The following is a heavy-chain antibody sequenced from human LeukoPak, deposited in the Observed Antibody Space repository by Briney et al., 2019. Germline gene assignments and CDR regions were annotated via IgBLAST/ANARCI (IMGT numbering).Heavy chain of an antibody. CDR1: GGSISSSNW. D-gene: IGHD2-15*01. Sequence: SGTLSLTCAVSGGSISSSNWWSWVHQPPGKGLEWIGEIYHSGSTNYNPSLKSRVIISVDKSKNQFSLKLSSVTAADTAVYYCARGGYCSGGSCYHFDYWGQGTLVTVSS. V-gene: IGHV4-4*02. J-gene: IGHJ4*02. CDR2: IYHSGST. CDR3: ARGGYCSGGSCYHFDY.